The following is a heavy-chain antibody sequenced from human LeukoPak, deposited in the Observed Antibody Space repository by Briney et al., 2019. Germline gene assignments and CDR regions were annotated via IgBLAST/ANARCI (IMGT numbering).Heavy chain of an antibody. D-gene: IGHD1-26*01. CDR3: ARHPPSGSYPWNWFDP. CDR1: GGSISSGSYY. J-gene: IGHJ5*02. V-gene: IGHV4-39*01. Sequence: PSETLSLTCTVSGGSISSGSYYWSWIRQPPGKGLEWIGEINHSGSTNYNPSLKSRVTISVDTSKNQFSLKLSSVTAADTAVYYCARHPPSGSYPWNWFDPWGQGTLVTVSS. CDR2: INHSGST.